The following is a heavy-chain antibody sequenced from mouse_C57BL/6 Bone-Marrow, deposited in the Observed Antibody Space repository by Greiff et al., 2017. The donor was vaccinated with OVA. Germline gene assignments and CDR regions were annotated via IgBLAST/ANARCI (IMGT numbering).Heavy chain of an antibody. CDR1: GFNIKNTY. Sequence: EVMLVESVAELVRPGASVKLSCTASGFNIKNTYMHWVKQRPEQGLEWIGRIDPANGNTKYAPKFQGKATITADTSSNTAYLQLSSLTSEDTAIYYCARYHSGFGWFADWGQGTLVTVSA. V-gene: IGHV14-3*01. CDR2: IDPANGNT. CDR3: ARYHSGFGWFAD. J-gene: IGHJ3*01.